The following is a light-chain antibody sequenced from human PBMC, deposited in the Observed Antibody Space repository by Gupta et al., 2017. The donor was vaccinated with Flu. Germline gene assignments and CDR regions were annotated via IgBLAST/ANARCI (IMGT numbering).Light chain of an antibody. CDR1: QSVSSY. V-gene: IGKV3-11*01. CDR3: QQRSNWSIT. Sequence: EIVLTQSPATLSLSPGERATLSCRASQSVSSYLAWYQQKPGQAPRILIYDASNRATGIPARFSGSGSGTDFTLTISSLEPEDFAVYYCQQRSNWSITFGQGTRLEIK. CDR2: DAS. J-gene: IGKJ5*01.